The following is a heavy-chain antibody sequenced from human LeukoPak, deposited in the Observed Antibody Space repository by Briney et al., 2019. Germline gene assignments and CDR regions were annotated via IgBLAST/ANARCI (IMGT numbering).Heavy chain of an antibody. V-gene: IGHV3-21*01. D-gene: IGHD3-16*01. CDR1: GFTFGSYS. CDR2: ISSSSSYI. J-gene: IGHJ6*02. Sequence: GGSLRLSCAASGFTFGSYSMNWVRQAPGKGLEWVSSISSSSSYIYYADSVKGRFTISRDNAKNSLYLQMNSLRAEDTAVYYCARDYVWGSYLPLNYYYYYGMDVWGQGTTVTVSS. CDR3: ARDYVWGSYLPLNYYYYYGMDV.